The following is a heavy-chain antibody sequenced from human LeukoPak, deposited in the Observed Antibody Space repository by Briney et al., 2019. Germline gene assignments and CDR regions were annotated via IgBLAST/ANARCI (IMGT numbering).Heavy chain of an antibody. J-gene: IGHJ4*02. V-gene: IGHV3-48*01. CDR2: ISISGTTI. Sequence: GGSLRLSCEASGFTFSSYSMNWVRQAPGKGLEWISFISISGTTISYAESVKGRFTISRDNAKNLLYLQMSSLGAEDTAVYYCARARSGLGRLVPMDYWGQGTLVTASS. CDR3: ARARSGLGRLVPMDY. D-gene: IGHD6-6*01. CDR1: GFTFSSYS.